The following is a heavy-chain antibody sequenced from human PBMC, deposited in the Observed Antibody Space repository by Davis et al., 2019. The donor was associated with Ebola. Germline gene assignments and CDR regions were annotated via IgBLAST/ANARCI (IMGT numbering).Heavy chain of an antibody. CDR3: ARGADLGVY. D-gene: IGHD3-16*01. CDR1: GYSTSSDYY. J-gene: IGHJ4*02. V-gene: IGHV4-38-2*02. Sequence: GPLRPSFSASGYSTSSDYYWRWIPQPPGKRLEWFANIYHSGTTYYNPSLKSRVTISVDTSKNQFSLKLSSVTAADTAVYYCARGADLGVYWGQGTLVTVSS. CDR2: IYHSGTT.